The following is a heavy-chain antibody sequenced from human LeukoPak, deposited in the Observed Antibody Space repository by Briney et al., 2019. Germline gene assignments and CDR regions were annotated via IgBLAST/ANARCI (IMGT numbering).Heavy chain of an antibody. CDR2: IKQDGSEK. J-gene: IGHJ4*02. V-gene: IGHV3-7*01. CDR1: GFAFSSYW. CDR3: ARESPDIVLMVYALYYFDY. Sequence: QAGGSLRLSCAASGFAFSSYWMSWVRQAPGKGLEWVANIKQDGSEKYRVDSVKGRFTISRDNAKNSLYLQMNSLRAEDTAVYYCARESPDIVLMVYALYYFDYWGQGTLVTVSS. D-gene: IGHD2-8*01.